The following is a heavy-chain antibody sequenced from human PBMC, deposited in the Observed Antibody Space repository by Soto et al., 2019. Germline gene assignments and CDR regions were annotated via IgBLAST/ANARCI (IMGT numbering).Heavy chain of an antibody. CDR1: GYTFTSYG. CDR2: ISAYNGNT. V-gene: IGHV1-18*01. J-gene: IGHJ6*02. CDR3: ARDPYCGGDCYSAIYYYYGMDV. D-gene: IGHD2-21*02. Sequence: ASVKVSCKASGYTFTSYGISWVRQAPGQGLEWMGWISAYNGNTNYAQKLQGRVTMTTDTSTSTAYMELRSLRSDDTAVYYCARDPYCGGDCYSAIYYYYGMDVWGQGTTVTVSS.